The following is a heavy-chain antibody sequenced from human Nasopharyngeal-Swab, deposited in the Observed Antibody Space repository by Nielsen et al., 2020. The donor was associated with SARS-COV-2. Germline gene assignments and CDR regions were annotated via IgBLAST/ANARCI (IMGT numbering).Heavy chain of an antibody. Sequence: GGSLRLSCAASGFTFSSYWMHWVRQAPGKGLVWVSRINSDGSSTSYADSVKGRFTISRDNAKNTLYLQMNSLRAEDTAVYYCARVPTDSWFGDHFDYWGQGTLVTVSS. CDR3: ARVPTDSWFGDHFDY. D-gene: IGHD3-10*01. V-gene: IGHV3-74*01. CDR1: GFTFSSYW. J-gene: IGHJ4*02. CDR2: INSDGSST.